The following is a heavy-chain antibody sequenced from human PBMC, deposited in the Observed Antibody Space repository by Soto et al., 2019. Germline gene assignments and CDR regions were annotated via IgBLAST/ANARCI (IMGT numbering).Heavy chain of an antibody. J-gene: IGHJ4*02. D-gene: IGHD1-26*01. CDR1: GGSISSGGYY. Sequence: SETLSLTCTVSGGSISSGGYYWSWIRQHPGKGLEWIGYIYYSGSTYYNPSLKSRVTISVDTSKNQFSLKLSSVTAADTAVYYCARSPGGSYSSHPDYWGQGTLVTVSS. CDR2: IYYSGST. CDR3: ARSPGGSYSSHPDY. V-gene: IGHV4-31*03.